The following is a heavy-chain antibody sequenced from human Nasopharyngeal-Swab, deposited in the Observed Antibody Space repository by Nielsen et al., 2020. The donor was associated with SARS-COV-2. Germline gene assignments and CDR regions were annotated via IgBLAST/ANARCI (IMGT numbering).Heavy chain of an antibody. J-gene: IGHJ4*02. V-gene: IGHV1-46*01. CDR1: GFTFTNYY. D-gene: IGHD2-2*01. Sequence: ASVKVSCKASGFTFTNYYIHWVRQAPGQGLEWMAIINPSGGSPTYAQRFQGRVTMTWDTSTGTVYMEISSLGFDDTAVYYCARDPMMCRSTSCAFDHWGQGTLVTVSS. CDR3: ARDPMMCRSTSCAFDH. CDR2: INPSGGSP.